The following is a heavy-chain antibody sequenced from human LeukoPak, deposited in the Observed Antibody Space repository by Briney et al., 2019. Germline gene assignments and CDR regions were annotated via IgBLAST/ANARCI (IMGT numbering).Heavy chain of an antibody. CDR1: GYTFTSYY. CDR2: INPSGGST. J-gene: IGHJ4*02. D-gene: IGHD3-16*01. CDR3: ARRRAMGFDY. V-gene: IGHV1-46*01. Sequence: GGSVKVSFKASGYTFTSYYMHWVRQAPGQGLEWMGVINPSGGSTSYAQKFQGRVTMTRDTSTSTVYMELSSLRSEDTAVYYCARRRAMGFDYWGQGTLVTVSS.